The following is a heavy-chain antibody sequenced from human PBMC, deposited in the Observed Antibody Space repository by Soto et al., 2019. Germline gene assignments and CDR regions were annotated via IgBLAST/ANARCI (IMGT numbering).Heavy chain of an antibody. CDR1: GFAFSTYS. J-gene: IGHJ5*02. CDR3: ARDNGMACSFDP. D-gene: IGHD2-8*01. Sequence: QLVESGGGLVQPGGSLRLSCAASGFAFSTYSMNWVRQAPGKGLEWVSYISFSSTTIFYADSVRGRFTISRDNAKNSLYLQMNTLRDEDTAVYYCARDNGMACSFDPWGQGTLVTVSS. CDR2: ISFSSTTI. V-gene: IGHV3-48*02.